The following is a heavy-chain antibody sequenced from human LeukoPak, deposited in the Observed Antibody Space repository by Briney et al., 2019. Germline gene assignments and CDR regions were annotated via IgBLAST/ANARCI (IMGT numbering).Heavy chain of an antibody. V-gene: IGHV3-48*01. CDR1: GFTFSSYS. Sequence: GGSLRLSCAASGFTFSSYSMNWVRQAPGKGLEWVSYISSSSSIIDYADSVKGRFTISRDNAKNSLYLQMNSVRAEDTAVYYCARARGYSYGYSDYWGQGTLVTVSS. CDR3: ARARGYSYGYSDY. CDR2: ISSSSSII. D-gene: IGHD5-18*01. J-gene: IGHJ4*02.